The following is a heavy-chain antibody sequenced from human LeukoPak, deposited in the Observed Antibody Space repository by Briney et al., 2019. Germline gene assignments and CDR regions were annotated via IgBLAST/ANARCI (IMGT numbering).Heavy chain of an antibody. Sequence: TSQTLSLTCAISGDSVSSKSVWSWIRQSPSRGLEWLGRIYYRSKWSNNYAVSVKSRITINPDTSKNQFSLQLSSVTAEDTAVYYCARGDQNFDYWGQGTLVTVSS. J-gene: IGHJ4*02. CDR3: ARGDQNFDY. CDR1: GDSVSSKSV. D-gene: IGHD5-24*01. V-gene: IGHV6-1*01. CDR2: IYYRSKWSN.